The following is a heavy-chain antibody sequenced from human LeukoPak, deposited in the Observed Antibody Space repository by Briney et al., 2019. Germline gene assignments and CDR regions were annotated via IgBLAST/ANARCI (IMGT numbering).Heavy chain of an antibody. D-gene: IGHD1-26*01. V-gene: IGHV3-7*01. CDR3: ARLSGSYWGWFDP. Sequence: GGSLRLSCAASGFTFSSYAMSWVRQAPGKGLEWVANIKQDGSEKYYVDSVKGRFTISRDNAKNSLYLQMNSLRAEDTAVYYCARLSGSYWGWFDPWGQGTQVTVSS. CDR2: IKQDGSEK. CDR1: GFTFSSYA. J-gene: IGHJ5*02.